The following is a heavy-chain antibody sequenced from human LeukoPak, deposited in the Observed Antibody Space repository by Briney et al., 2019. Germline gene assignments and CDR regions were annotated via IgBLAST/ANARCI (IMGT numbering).Heavy chain of an antibody. V-gene: IGHV3-23*01. D-gene: IGHD3-22*01. CDR1: GFTFSSYA. CDR2: ISGSGGST. CDR3: ARGLKSITMIVVVTLLTFDY. Sequence: GGSLRLSCAASGFTFSSYAMSWVRQAPGKGLEWVSAISGSGGSTYYADSVKGRFTISRDNAKNSLYLQMNSLRAEDTAVYYCARGLKSITMIVVVTLLTFDYWGQGTLVTVSS. J-gene: IGHJ4*02.